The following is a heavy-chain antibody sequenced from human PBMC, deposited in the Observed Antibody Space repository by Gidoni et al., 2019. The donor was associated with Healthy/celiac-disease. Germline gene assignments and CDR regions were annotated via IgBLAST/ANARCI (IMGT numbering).Heavy chain of an antibody. CDR1: GFTFSNAW. CDR2: IKSKTDGGTT. J-gene: IGHJ2*01. D-gene: IGHD6-19*01. CDR3: TTDYGWVGYFDL. Sequence: EVQLVESGGGLVKPGGSLRLSCAASGFTFSNAWMRWVRQAPGKGLEWVGRIKSKTDGGTTDYAAPVKGRFTISRDDSKNTLYLQMNSLKTEDTAVYYCTTDYGWVGYFDLWGRGTLVTVSS. V-gene: IGHV3-15*01.